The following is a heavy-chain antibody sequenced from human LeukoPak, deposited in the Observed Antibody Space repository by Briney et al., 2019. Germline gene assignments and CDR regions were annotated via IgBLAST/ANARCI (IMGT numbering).Heavy chain of an antibody. J-gene: IGHJ4*02. V-gene: IGHV1-69*05. CDR2: IIPIFGTA. Sequence: SVKVSCKASGGTFSNYAISWVRQAPGQGLEWMGGIIPIFGTANYAQKFQGRVTITTDESTSTAYMELSSLRSEDTAVYYCASNLVGATPFDYWGQGTLVTVSS. CDR3: ASNLVGATPFDY. D-gene: IGHD1-26*01. CDR1: GGTFSNYA.